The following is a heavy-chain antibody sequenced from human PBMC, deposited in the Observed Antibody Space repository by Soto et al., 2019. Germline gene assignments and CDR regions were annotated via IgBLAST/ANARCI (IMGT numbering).Heavy chain of an antibody. V-gene: IGHV1-18*01. CDR3: ARGGYGDC. J-gene: IGHJ4*02. CDR1: GYAFTTYG. D-gene: IGHD1-1*01. Sequence: QVHLVQSGAEVKKPGASVKVSCQGSGYAFTTYGITWVRQAPGQGLDWMGWISAHNGNTNYAQKLQGRVTVTRDTSASTALMELTSLSYDDPAVYYGARGGYGDCWCEGAPVTVSS. CDR2: ISAHNGNT.